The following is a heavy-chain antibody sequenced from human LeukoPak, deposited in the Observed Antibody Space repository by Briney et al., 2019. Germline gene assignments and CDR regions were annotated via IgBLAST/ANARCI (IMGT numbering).Heavy chain of an antibody. CDR2: VSYDGSIK. V-gene: IGHV3-30-3*02. Sequence: GGSLRLSCIASGFTFSGHAMHWVRQAPGKGLEWVAVVSYDGSIKYYADSVKGRFTISRDNSKNTLYLQMNSLRAEDTAVYFCAKRFNRFTLFGVVPWGQGTLVTVSS. CDR3: AKRFNRFTLFGVVP. J-gene: IGHJ5*02. D-gene: IGHD3-3*01. CDR1: GFTFSGHA.